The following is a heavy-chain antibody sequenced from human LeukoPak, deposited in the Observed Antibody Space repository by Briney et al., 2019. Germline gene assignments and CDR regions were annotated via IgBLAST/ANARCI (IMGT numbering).Heavy chain of an antibody. CDR2: ISYDGSNK. V-gene: IGHV3-30*18. Sequence: PGGSLRRSCAASGFIFSYYAMYWVRQAPGKGLEWVAVISYDGSNKYYGDSVKGRFTISRDNSKSTLYLQMNTLRAEDAAVYYCAKDRVEGKQWLAQFDSWGQGTLVTVSS. CDR3: AKDRVEGKQWLAQFDS. J-gene: IGHJ4*02. D-gene: IGHD6-19*01. CDR1: GFIFSYYA.